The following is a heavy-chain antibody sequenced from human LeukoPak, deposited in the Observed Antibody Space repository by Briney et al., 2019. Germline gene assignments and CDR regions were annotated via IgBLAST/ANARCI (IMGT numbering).Heavy chain of an antibody. J-gene: IGHJ3*02. V-gene: IGHV3-33*08. CDR1: GFTFSSYG. Sequence: GGSLRLSCDASGFTFSSYGMHWVRQAPGKGLGWVAVIWYDGSNKYYADSVTGRFTLSRDNSKNTLYLQMHSLRAEDTAVYYCAGTNWGSGYAFDIWGQGTMVTVSS. CDR2: IWYDGSNK. CDR3: AGTNWGSGYAFDI. D-gene: IGHD7-27*01.